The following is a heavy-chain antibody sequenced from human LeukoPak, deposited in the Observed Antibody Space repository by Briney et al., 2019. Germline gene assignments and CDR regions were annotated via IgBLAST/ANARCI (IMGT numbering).Heavy chain of an antibody. J-gene: IGHJ6*02. CDR3: ARSTEDYDFWSGTKPYGMDV. CDR1: GGSISSGGYY. V-gene: IGHV4-61*08. Sequence: TPSETLSLTCTVSGGSISSGGYYWSWIRQHPGKGLEWIGYIYYSGSTNYNPSLKTRVTISVDTSKNQFSLKLSSVTAADTAVYYCARSTEDYDFWSGTKPYGMDVWGQGTTVTVSS. D-gene: IGHD3-3*01. CDR2: IYYSGST.